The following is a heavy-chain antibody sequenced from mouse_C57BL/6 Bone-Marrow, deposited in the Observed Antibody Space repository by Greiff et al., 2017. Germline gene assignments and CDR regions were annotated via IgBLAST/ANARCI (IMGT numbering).Heavy chain of an antibody. V-gene: IGHV5-2*01. Sequence: EVNVVESGGGLVQPGESLKLSCESNEYEFPSHDMSWVRKTPEKRLELVAAINSDGGSTYYPDTMERRFIISRDNAKKTLYLQMSSLRSEDTALYYSARHRYYGSSYGWYFDVWGTGTTVTVSS. CDR1: EYEFPSHD. CDR2: INSDGGST. J-gene: IGHJ1*03. CDR3: ARHRYYGSSYGWYFDV. D-gene: IGHD1-1*01.